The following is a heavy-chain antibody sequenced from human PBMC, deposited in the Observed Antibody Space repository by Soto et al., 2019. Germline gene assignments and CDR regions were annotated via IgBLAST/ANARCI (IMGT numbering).Heavy chain of an antibody. V-gene: IGHV4-39*02. CDR3: AREIMPLTNDWYFDL. CDR1: GGSLNSGSYY. J-gene: IGHJ2*01. D-gene: IGHD2-8*01. CDR2: IYDSGGT. Sequence: SETLSLTCTVSGGSLNSGSYYWGWIRQPPGKGLEWVGRIYDSGGTYYNPSLKSRVSISVDTSKNQFSLRLSSVTAADTAVYYCAREIMPLTNDWYFDLWGRGTLVTVSS.